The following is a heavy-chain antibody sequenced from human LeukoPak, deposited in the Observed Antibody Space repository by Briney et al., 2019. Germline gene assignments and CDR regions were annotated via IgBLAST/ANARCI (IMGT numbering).Heavy chain of an antibody. CDR1: GFTFNSYW. CDR2: IDEGGKTI. D-gene: IGHD3-3*01. CDR3: VSDLCGGDDQ. J-gene: IGHJ5*02. Sequence: GGSLRLSCAASGFTFNSYWMHWVRQAPRKGLVWVSRIDEGGKTIDYADSVKGRFTISRDNAKDTLYLQMSSLRDEDTAVYYCVSDLCGGDDQWGRGTLVTVSS. V-gene: IGHV3-74*01.